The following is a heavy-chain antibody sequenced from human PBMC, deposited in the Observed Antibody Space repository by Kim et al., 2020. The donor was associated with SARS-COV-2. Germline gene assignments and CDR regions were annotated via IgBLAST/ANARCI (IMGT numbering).Heavy chain of an antibody. Sequence: ASVKVSCQVFGFPLSLTELSLPWVRQAPGQGLEWVGGYYPETGETVSAAKIQGRITVTEDPSTDTAYLELSSLRSEDTATYYCTTGTGVVEPYYY. D-gene: IGHD1-1*01. V-gene: IGHV1-24*01. CDR1: GFPLSLTELS. J-gene: IGHJ6*01. CDR3: TTGTGVVEPYYY. CDR2: YYPETGET.